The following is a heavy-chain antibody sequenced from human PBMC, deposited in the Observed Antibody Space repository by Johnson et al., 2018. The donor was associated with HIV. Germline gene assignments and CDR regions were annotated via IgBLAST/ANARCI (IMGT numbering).Heavy chain of an antibody. CDR3: ARDLGGDAKKNAFDI. CDR2: IGTAGDT. Sequence: VQVVESGGGLVQPGGSLRLSCAASGFTFSSYDMHWVRQATGKGLEWVSAIGTAGDTYYPGSVKGRFTTSRENAKNSLYLQMSSLRAEDTAVYYCARDLGGDAKKNAFDIWGQGTVVTVSS. CDR1: GFTFSSYD. J-gene: IGHJ3*02. D-gene: IGHD2-21*02. V-gene: IGHV3-13*01.